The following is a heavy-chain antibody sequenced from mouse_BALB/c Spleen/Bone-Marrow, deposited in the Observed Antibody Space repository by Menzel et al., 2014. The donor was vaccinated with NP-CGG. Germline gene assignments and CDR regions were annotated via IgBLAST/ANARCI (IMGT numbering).Heavy chain of an antibody. D-gene: IGHD2-1*01. CDR2: IWAGGST. Sequence: VQLQESGPGLVAPSQSLSITCTVSGFSLTNYGVHWVRQPPGKGLEWLGIIWAGGSTNYNSALMSRLSISKDNSKSQVFLKMNSRQTDDTAMYYCAREGNLAYWGQGTLVTVSA. J-gene: IGHJ3*01. CDR3: AREGNLAY. V-gene: IGHV2-9*02. CDR1: GFSLTNYG.